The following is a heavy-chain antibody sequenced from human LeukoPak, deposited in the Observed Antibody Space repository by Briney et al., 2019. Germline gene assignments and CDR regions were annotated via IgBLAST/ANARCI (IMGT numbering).Heavy chain of an antibody. Sequence: NPSETLSLTCTVSGGSISSYYCGWIRQPPGKGLEWSGYIYYRGSTNYNPSLKSRVTISVDTSKNQFSLKLTSVTAADTAVYYCARDSSAFAGWFDPWGQGTLVTVSS. CDR2: IYYRGST. J-gene: IGHJ5*02. V-gene: IGHV4-59*01. CDR1: GGSISSYY. D-gene: IGHD6-19*01. CDR3: ARDSSAFAGWFDP.